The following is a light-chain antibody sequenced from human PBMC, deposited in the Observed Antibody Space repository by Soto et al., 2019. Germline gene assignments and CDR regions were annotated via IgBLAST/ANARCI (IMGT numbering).Light chain of an antibody. CDR1: QTASNY. J-gene: IGKJ1*01. CDR2: ATS. CDR3: QQTYTTPPT. Sequence: DTQMTQSPSYLSASVGDRISITCRASQTASNYVNWYQQKPGKAPTLLISATSTLQSGVPSRFRGSGSGTDFTLTITSLQPEDFATYYCQQTYTTPPTFGQGTKVAIK. V-gene: IGKV1-39*01.